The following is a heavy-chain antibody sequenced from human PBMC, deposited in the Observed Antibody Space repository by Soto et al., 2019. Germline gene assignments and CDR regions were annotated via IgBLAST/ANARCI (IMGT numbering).Heavy chain of an antibody. CDR1: GYSFTSYW. D-gene: IGHD2-15*01. V-gene: IGHV5-10-1*01. J-gene: IGHJ6*02. Sequence: PGESLKVSGKGSGYSFTSYWMSWVRQMPGKGLEWMGRIDPSDSYTNYSPSFQGHVTISADKSISTAYLQWSSLKASDTAMYYCARRKSRYSDYYYYYGMDVWGQGTTVTVYS. CDR3: ARRKSRYSDYYYYYGMDV. CDR2: IDPSDSYT.